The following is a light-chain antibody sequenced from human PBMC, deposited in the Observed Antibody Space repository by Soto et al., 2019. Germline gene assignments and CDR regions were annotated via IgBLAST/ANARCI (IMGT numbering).Light chain of an antibody. Sequence: QSVLTQPASVSGSPGQSITICCTGTSXDVGGYKYVSWYQHHPGKAPKLIIFEVSNRPSGVSDRFSGSKSGNTASLTISGLQAEDEADYYCTSFTSVTRYVFGTGTKVTVL. CDR1: SXDVGGYKY. CDR2: EVS. V-gene: IGLV2-14*01. CDR3: TSFTSVTRYV. J-gene: IGLJ1*01.